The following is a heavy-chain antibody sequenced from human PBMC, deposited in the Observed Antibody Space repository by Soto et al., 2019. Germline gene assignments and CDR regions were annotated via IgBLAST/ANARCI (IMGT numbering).Heavy chain of an antibody. CDR1: GGSISSYY. CDR2: IYYSGST. CDR3: ARETYSSSWYPSPEFSRVPPSGWFDP. D-gene: IGHD6-13*01. J-gene: IGHJ5*02. Sequence: SETLSLTCTVSGGSISSYYWSWIRQPPGKGLEWIGYIYYSGSTNYNPSLKSRVTISVDTSKNQFSLKLSSVTAADTAVYYCARETYSSSWYPSPEFSRVPPSGWFDPWGQGTLVTVSS. V-gene: IGHV4-59*01.